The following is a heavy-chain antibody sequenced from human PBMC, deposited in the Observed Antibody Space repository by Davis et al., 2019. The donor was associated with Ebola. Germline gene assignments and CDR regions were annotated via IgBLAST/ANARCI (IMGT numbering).Heavy chain of an antibody. D-gene: IGHD1-7*01. Sequence: GGSLRLSCTASGFTFSDYWMSWVRQAPGKGLEWVANIKQDGSEKYYVDSVKGRFTISRDNAKNSLYLQMNSLRAEDTAVYYCARGLELRNYYYYGMDVWGQGTTVTVSS. J-gene: IGHJ6*02. CDR1: GFTFSDYW. CDR2: IKQDGSEK. CDR3: ARGLELRNYYYYGMDV. V-gene: IGHV3-7*03.